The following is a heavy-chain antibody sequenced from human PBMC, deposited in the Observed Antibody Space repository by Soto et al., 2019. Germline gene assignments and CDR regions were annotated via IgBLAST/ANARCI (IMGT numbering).Heavy chain of an antibody. CDR3: ARDLLSSNGIAVAYGMAV. V-gene: IGHV1-2*04. CDR1: GYTFTGYD. J-gene: IGHJ6*01. Sequence: GASVKVSCKASGYTFTGYDIHWGRQAPGQGLEWMGWINPNSGGTNYAQKFQGWVTMTRDTSIRTAYMELSRLRSDDTAVYYCARDLLSSNGIAVAYGMAVWGQGSKVTVSS. D-gene: IGHD6-19*01. CDR2: INPNSGGT.